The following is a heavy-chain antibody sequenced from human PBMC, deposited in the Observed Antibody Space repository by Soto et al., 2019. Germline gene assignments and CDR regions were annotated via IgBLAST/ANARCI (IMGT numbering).Heavy chain of an antibody. CDR1: GFTFDDYA. CDR3: AKDAAYYFDY. D-gene: IGHD6-25*01. Sequence: PGGSLRLSCAASGFTFDDYAMHWVRQAPGKGLEWGSGISWGSGSIDYADSVKGRFTISRDNAKNSLYLQMNSLRAEDTALYYCAKDAAYYFDYWGQGTLVTVSS. V-gene: IGHV3-9*01. CDR2: ISWGSGSI. J-gene: IGHJ4*02.